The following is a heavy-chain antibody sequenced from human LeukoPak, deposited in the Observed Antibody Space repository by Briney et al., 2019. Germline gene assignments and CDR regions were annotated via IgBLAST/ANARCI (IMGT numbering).Heavy chain of an antibody. CDR2: IYYSGST. CDR3: ARATYYDILTGYYPGWLDP. J-gene: IGHJ5*02. V-gene: IGHV4-61*08. D-gene: IGHD3-9*01. CDR1: GGSISSGGYY. Sequence: SETLSLTCTVSGGSISSGGYYWSWIRQPPGKGLEWIGYIYYSGSTNYNPSLKSRVTISVDTSKNQFSLKLSSVTAADTAVYYCARATYYDILTGYYPGWLDPWGQGTLVTVSS.